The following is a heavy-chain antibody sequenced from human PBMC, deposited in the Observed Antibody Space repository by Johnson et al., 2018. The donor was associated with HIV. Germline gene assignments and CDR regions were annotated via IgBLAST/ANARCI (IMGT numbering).Heavy chain of an antibody. CDR2: IFPGGDT. CDR3: TRVFQNGLDI. J-gene: IGHJ3*02. Sequence: VKLVESGGGLVQPGGSLRLSCAASGFTVSRNYMNWVRQAPGKGLEWVSVIFPGGDTSSAASVRGRFTISRENGKNSLYLQMNSLRAGDTAVYYCTRVFQNGLDIWGQGTTVTVSS. CDR1: GFTVSRNY. D-gene: IGHD1-1*01. V-gene: IGHV3-13*01.